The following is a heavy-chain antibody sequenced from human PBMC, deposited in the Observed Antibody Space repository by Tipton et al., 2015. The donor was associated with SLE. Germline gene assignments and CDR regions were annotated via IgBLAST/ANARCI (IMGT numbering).Heavy chain of an antibody. Sequence: GSLRLSCAASGFSFNYYPMSWVRQAPGKGLEWVSVIYAGGSGKYYADSVTGRFSISRDDSKNTFYLQMNSLKAEDTAIYYCAKCAFLRTNEIVYYFMDVWGKGTTVTVSS. CDR3: AKCAFLRTNEIVYYFMDV. J-gene: IGHJ6*03. D-gene: IGHD1-1*01. V-gene: IGHV3-23*03. CDR1: GFSFNYYP. CDR2: IYAGGSGK.